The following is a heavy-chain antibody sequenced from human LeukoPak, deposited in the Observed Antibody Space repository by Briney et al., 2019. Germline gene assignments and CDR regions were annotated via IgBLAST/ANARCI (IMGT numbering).Heavy chain of an antibody. D-gene: IGHD2-2*01. J-gene: IGHJ4*02. Sequence: GGSLRLSCAASGFTFSSYVMSWVRQAPGKGLEWVSAITDSGISTYYTDSVKGRFTISRDNSKNTLYLQMNSLRAEDTAVYYCATLGYCSSISCNTFDYWGQGALVTVSS. CDR1: GFTFSSYV. V-gene: IGHV3-23*01. CDR3: ATLGYCSSISCNTFDY. CDR2: ITDSGIST.